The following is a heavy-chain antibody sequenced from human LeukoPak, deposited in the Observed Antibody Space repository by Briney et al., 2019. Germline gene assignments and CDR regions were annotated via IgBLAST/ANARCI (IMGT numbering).Heavy chain of an antibody. CDR2: IYYSGST. J-gene: IGHJ3*02. CDR3: ARDPGWGWGAFDI. D-gene: IGHD3-16*01. Sequence: SETLSLTCTASGGTISSYYLSWIRQPPGKGLEWIGYIYYSGSTNYNPSLKSRVTISVDTYQNQFSLKLSSVTAADTAVYYCARDPGWGWGAFDIWGQGKMVTVSS. V-gene: IGHV4-59*01. CDR1: GGTISSYY.